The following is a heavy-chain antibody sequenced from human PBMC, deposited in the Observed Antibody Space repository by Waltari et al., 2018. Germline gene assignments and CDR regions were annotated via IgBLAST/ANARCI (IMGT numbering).Heavy chain of an antibody. V-gene: IGHV3-23*01. CDR2: ITGGGGAT. D-gene: IGHD6-19*01. CDR1: GFPFSYYA. J-gene: IGHJ5*02. CDR3: AKGKASGLVDWFDP. Sequence: EVQLLESGGGLVQPGGSLRLSCAASGFPFSYYAMMWVRQAPGKGLEWVSSITGGGGATFYADSVKGRFTISRDNSKNTLYVQMHSLRVDDSAIYYCAKGKASGLVDWFDPWGQGTLVTVSS.